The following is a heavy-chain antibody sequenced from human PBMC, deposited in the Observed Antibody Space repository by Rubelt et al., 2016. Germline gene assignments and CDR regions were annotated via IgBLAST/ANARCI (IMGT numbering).Heavy chain of an antibody. V-gene: IGHV4-34*01. CDR1: GGSFSGYY. Sequence: QVQLQESGPGLVKPSETLSLTCAVYGGSFSGYYWSWIRQPPGKGLEWIGEINHSGSTNYNPSLKSRVTISVDTSKNQVSLKLSAGTAADTAVYYCARGLKRGYYSARSGLFDYWGQGTLVTVSS. D-gene: IGHD3-22*01. CDR3: ARGLKRGYYSARSGLFDY. J-gene: IGHJ4*02. CDR2: INHSGST.